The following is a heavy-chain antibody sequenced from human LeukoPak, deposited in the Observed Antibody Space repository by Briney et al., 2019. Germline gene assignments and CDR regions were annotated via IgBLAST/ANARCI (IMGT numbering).Heavy chain of an antibody. J-gene: IGHJ4*02. Sequence: GGSLRLSCAASGLTFISYATTWVRQAPRKGPEWVSSITAGGGTTYYAESVKGRFTISRDNSKTTLYVQMNSLTAEGTAIYYCAKNNGGSGYFAADYWGQGTLVIASS. V-gene: IGHV3-23*01. CDR2: ITAGGGTT. D-gene: IGHD2-15*01. CDR1: GLTFISYA. CDR3: AKNNGGSGYFAADY.